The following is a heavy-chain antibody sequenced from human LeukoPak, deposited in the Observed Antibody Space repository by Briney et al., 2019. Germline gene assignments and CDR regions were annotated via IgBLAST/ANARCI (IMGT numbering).Heavy chain of an antibody. Sequence: SETLSLTCTVSGGSISSGGYYWSWIRQHPGKGLEWIGYIYYSGSTYYNPSLKSRVTISVDTSKNQFSLKLSSVTAADTAVYYCARGSLLSPGILGYCSSTSCYKRHYFDYWGQGTLVTVSS. CDR1: GGSISSGGYY. CDR2: IYYSGST. CDR3: ARGSLLSPGILGYCSSTSCYKRHYFDY. V-gene: IGHV4-31*03. D-gene: IGHD2-2*02. J-gene: IGHJ4*02.